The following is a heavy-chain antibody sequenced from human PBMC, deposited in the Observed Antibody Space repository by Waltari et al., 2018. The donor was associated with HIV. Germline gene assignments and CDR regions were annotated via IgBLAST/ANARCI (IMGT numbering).Heavy chain of an antibody. D-gene: IGHD3-9*01. CDR1: GFTLSSYW. CDR2: IKQDGSEK. V-gene: IGHV3-7*01. J-gene: IGHJ4*02. Sequence: EVQLVESGGGLVQPGGSLILSCAASGFTLSSYWLGWVRRAPGKGLEWVANIKQDGSEKYYVDSVKGRFTISRDNAKNSLYLQMNSLRAEDTAVYYCARDRHYDILTGSYFDYWGQGTLVTVSS. CDR3: ARDRHYDILTGSYFDY.